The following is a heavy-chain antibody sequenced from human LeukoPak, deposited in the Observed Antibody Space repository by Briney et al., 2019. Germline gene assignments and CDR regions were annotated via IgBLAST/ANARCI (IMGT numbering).Heavy chain of an antibody. CDR1: GYTFTNYA. J-gene: IGHJ4*02. Sequence: GASVKVSCKASGYTFTNYAMHWVRQAPGQRLEWMGWINTGNGNTKYSQEFQGRVTITRDTSANTAYMELSSLRSEDMAVYYCARAVKYRSGPLTDLLPYYFDHWGQGTLVTVSS. CDR3: ARAVKYRSGPLTDLLPYYFDH. D-gene: IGHD6-19*01. CDR2: INTGNGNT. V-gene: IGHV1-3*03.